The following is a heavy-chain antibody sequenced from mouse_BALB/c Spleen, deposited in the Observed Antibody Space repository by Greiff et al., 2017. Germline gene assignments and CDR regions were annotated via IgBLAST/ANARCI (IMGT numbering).Heavy chain of an antibody. J-gene: IGHJ1*01. V-gene: IGHV10-1*02. CDR2: IRSKSNNYAT. CDR1: GFTFNTYA. Sequence: EVMLVESGGGLVQPKGSLKLSCAASGFTFNTYAMNWVRQAPGKGLEWVARIRSKSNNYATYYADSVKDRFTISRDDSQSMLYLQMNNLKTEDTAMYYCVSTLYFDVWGAGTTVTVSS. CDR3: VSTLYFDV.